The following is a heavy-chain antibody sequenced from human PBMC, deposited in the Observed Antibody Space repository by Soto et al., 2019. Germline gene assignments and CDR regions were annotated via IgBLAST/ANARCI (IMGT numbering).Heavy chain of an antibody. CDR2: INAGNGNT. D-gene: IGHD3-10*01. Sequence: QVQLVQSGAEVKKPGASVKVSCKASGYTFTSYAMHWVRQAPGQRLEWIGWINAGNGNTKYSQKFQGRVTITRDTSASTAYMELSSLRSEDTAVYYCGLDGSGSSIDYWGQGTLVTVSS. CDR1: GYTFTSYA. V-gene: IGHV1-3*01. J-gene: IGHJ4*02. CDR3: GLDGSGSSIDY.